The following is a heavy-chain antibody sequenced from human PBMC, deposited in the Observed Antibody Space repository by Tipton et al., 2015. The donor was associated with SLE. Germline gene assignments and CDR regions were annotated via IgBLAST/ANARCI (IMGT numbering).Heavy chain of an antibody. CDR1: GFTFSSYG. V-gene: IGHV3-33*01. J-gene: IGHJ4*02. Sequence: SLRLSCAASGFTFSSYGMHWVRQAPGKGLEWVAVIWYDGSNKYYADSVKGRFTISRDNSKNTLYLQMNSLRAEDTAVYYCAGRGDLVVEVAHLDYWGQGILVTVSS. CDR3: AGRGDLVVEVAHLDY. CDR2: IWYDGSNK. D-gene: IGHD2-21*01.